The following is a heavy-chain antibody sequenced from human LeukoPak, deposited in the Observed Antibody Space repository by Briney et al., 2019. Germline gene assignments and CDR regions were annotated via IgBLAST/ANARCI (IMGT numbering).Heavy chain of an antibody. V-gene: IGHV4-61*01. CDR1: GGSVSSGSYY. Sequence: SETLCLTCTVSGGSVSSGSYYWSWLRQPPGKGLEWIGYIYYSGSTNYNPSLKSRVTISVDTSKNQFSLKLSSVTAADTAVYYCARGSGSYYRLFDYWGQGTLVTVSS. CDR3: ARGSGSYYRLFDY. D-gene: IGHD1-26*01. CDR2: IYYSGST. J-gene: IGHJ4*02.